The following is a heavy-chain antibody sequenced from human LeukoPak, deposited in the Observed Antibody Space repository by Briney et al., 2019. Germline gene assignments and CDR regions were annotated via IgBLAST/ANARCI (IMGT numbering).Heavy chain of an antibody. Sequence: GASVKVSCKASGGTFSSYAISWVRQAPGQGLEWMGGIIPIFGTANYAQKFQGRVTITTDESTSTAYMELSSLRSDDTAVYYCAKSYGSGSYSVYYYGMDVWGQGTTVTVSS. J-gene: IGHJ6*02. CDR3: AKSYGSGSYSVYYYGMDV. D-gene: IGHD3-10*01. V-gene: IGHV1-69*05. CDR2: IIPIFGTA. CDR1: GGTFSSYA.